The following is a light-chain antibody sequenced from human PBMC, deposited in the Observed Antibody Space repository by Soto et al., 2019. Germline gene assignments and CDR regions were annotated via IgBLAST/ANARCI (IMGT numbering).Light chain of an antibody. CDR1: SSNIGSKT. CDR3: PACDDSLNGVV. Sequence: QSVLTQPPSASGTPGQRVTISCSGSSSNIGSKTVNWYQQLPGTAPKLLIYSNNQRPSGVPDRFSGSTSGTSASLAISGLQSEDEADYYCPACDDSLNGVVFGGGTKLTVL. CDR2: SNN. J-gene: IGLJ2*01. V-gene: IGLV1-44*01.